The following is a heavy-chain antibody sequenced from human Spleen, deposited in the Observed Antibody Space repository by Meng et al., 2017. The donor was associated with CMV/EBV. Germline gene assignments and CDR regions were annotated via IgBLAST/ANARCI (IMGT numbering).Heavy chain of an antibody. CDR2: INVGNGDT. D-gene: IGHD6-19*01. CDR1: GYIFSTYA. CDR3: ARGLQYSSGLTDY. Sequence: QVQLVQSGAEVKKPGASVKVSCKASGYIFSTYAIHWVRQAPGQGLEWMGWINVGNGDTKYSQKFQGRVTITRDTSASIGYMELSSLRSEDTAVYYCARGLQYSSGLTDYWGQGTLVTVSS. J-gene: IGHJ4*02. V-gene: IGHV1-3*01.